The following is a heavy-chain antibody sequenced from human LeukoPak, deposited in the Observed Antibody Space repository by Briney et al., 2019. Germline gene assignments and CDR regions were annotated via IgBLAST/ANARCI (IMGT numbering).Heavy chain of an antibody. V-gene: IGHV1-2*06. CDR1: GYTFTGYY. CDR3: ARDLKGIAVAEDY. J-gene: IGHJ4*02. CDR2: INPNSGGT. D-gene: IGHD6-19*01. Sequence: ASVKVSCKASGYTFTGYYMHWVRQAPGQGLEWMGRINPNSGGTNHAQKFQGRVTMTRDTSISTAYMELSRLRSDDTAVYYCARDLKGIAVAEDYWGQGTLVTVSS.